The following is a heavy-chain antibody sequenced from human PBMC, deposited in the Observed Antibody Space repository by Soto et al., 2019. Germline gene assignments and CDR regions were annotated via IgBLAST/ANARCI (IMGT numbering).Heavy chain of an antibody. CDR3: ARGPFMVRGVKGGMDV. V-gene: IGHV4-34*01. J-gene: IGHJ6*02. D-gene: IGHD3-10*01. CDR1: GGSFSGDY. Sequence: SETLSLTCAVYGGSFSGDYWSWIRQPPGKGLEWIGEINHSGSTNYNPSLKSRVTMSVDTSKNQFSLKLTSVTAADTAVYYCARGPFMVRGVKGGMDVRGQGTTVTVSS. CDR2: INHSGST.